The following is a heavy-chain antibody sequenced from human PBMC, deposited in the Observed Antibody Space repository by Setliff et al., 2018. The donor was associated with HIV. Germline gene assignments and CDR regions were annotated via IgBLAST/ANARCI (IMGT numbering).Heavy chain of an antibody. Sequence: SVKVSCKAAGGTFSGHAINWVRQAPGQGVEWMGEIIPLFGTAHYAQRFQGRVTITEDHSTSTAYMELSRLNSADTAVYYCARAPAHEHATGWYRSSNRFDPGGQGTLVTVSS. V-gene: IGHV1-69*13. D-gene: IGHD1-26*01. CDR1: GGTFSGHA. CDR3: ARAPAHEHATGWYRSSNRFDP. J-gene: IGHJ5*02. CDR2: IIPLFGTA.